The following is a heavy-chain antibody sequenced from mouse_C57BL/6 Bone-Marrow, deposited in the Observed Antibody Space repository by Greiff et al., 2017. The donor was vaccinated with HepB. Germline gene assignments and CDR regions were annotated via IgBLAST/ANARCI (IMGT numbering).Heavy chain of an antibody. J-gene: IGHJ4*01. CDR3: ARVCGYYPMDY. CDR2: VSYDGSN. V-gene: IGHV3-6*01. CDR1: GYSITSGYY. Sequence: EVQLQESGPGLVKPSQSLSLTCSVPGYSITSGYYWNWIRQFPGNKLEWMGYVSYDGSNNYNPSLKNRISITRDTSKNQFFLKLNSVTTEDTATYYCARVCGYYPMDYWGQGTSVTVSS.